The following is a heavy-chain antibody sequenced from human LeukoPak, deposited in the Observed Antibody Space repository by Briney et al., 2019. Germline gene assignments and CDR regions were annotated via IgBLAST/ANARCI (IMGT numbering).Heavy chain of an antibody. V-gene: IGHV1-2*02. D-gene: IGHD1-7*01. CDR3: ARFIDSWNYDY. CDR2: INPNSGDT. Sequence: VASVKVSCKASGYTFTGYFMHWVRQAPGQGLEGMGWINPNSGDTNYAQNFQGRVTMIRDTSISTAYMELSRLRSDDTAVYYCARFIDSWNYDYWGQGTLVTVSS. J-gene: IGHJ4*02. CDR1: GYTFTGYF.